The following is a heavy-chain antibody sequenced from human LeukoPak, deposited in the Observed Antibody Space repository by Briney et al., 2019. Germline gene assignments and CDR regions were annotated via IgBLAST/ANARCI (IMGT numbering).Heavy chain of an antibody. Sequence: SGGSLRLSCAVSGLTFSRYAMSWVRQAPGKGLEWVSAISESGSGTYYADSVKGRFTISRDNAKNTLYLQMNSLRAEDTAVYYCARGVVWYYWGQGTLVTVSS. J-gene: IGHJ4*02. CDR3: ARGVVWYY. CDR2: ISESGSGT. CDR1: GLTFSRYA. D-gene: IGHD3-3*01. V-gene: IGHV3-23*01.